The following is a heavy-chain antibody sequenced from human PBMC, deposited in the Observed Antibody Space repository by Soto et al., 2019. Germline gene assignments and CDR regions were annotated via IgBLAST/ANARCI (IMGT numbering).Heavy chain of an antibody. J-gene: IGHJ4*02. CDR1: GGTFSSYA. V-gene: IGHV1-69*01. CDR3: ARSRYCSSTSCYARSTHYFDY. Sequence: QVQLVQSGAEVKKPGSSVKVSCKASGGTFSSYAISWVRQAPGQGLEWMGGIIPIFGTANYAQKFQGRVTITADEYTSTDYMELSSLRSEDTAVYYCARSRYCSSTSCYARSTHYFDYWGQGTLVTVSS. D-gene: IGHD2-2*01. CDR2: IIPIFGTA.